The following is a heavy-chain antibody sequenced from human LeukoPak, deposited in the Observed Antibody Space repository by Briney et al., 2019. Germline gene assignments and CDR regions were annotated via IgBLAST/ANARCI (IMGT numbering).Heavy chain of an antibody. CDR3: ARDGSGLEWLLYRFDY. Sequence: PGGSLRLSCAASGFTFSSYSMNWVRQAPGKGLEWVSSISSSSSYIYYAGSVKGRFTISRDNAKNSLYLQMNSLRAEDTAVYYCARDGSGLEWLLYRFDYWGQGTLVTVSS. J-gene: IGHJ4*02. D-gene: IGHD3-3*01. CDR2: ISSSSSYI. CDR1: GFTFSSYS. V-gene: IGHV3-21*01.